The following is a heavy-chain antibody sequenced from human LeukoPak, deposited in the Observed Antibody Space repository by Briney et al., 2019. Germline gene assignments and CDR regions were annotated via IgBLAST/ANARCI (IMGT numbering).Heavy chain of an antibody. CDR2: INHSGST. D-gene: IGHD3-22*01. J-gene: IGHJ3*02. CDR1: GGSFSGYY. V-gene: IGHV4-34*01. CDR3: ARVGSYPYDAFDI. Sequence: PSETLSLTCAVYGGSFSGYYWSWIRQPPGKGLEWIGEINHSGSTNYNPSLKSRVTISVDTSKNQFSLKLSSVTAADTAVYYCARVGSYPYDAFDIWGQGTMVTVSS.